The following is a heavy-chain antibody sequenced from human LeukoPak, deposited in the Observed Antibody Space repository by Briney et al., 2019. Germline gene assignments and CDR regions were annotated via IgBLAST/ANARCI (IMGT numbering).Heavy chain of an antibody. CDR3: ARNTETAIPLPYYFDY. V-gene: IGHV1-3*04. Sequence: ASVKVSCKASGYTFTSYAMHWVRQAPGQRLECMGWINTGNGNTKYSQKFQGRVTITRDTSASTAYMDLSSLRSEDTAVYYCARNTETAIPLPYYFDYWGQGTMVTVSS. D-gene: IGHD2-21*02. CDR1: GYTFTSYA. J-gene: IGHJ4*02. CDR2: INTGNGNT.